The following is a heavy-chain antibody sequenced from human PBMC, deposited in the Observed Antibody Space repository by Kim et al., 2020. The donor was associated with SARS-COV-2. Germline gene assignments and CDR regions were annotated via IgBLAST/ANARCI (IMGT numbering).Heavy chain of an antibody. Sequence: VKCRFTRSRDNSKNTLYLQMNSLRAEDTAVYYCARVLNIVVAVTATRFDYWGQGTLVTVSS. V-gene: IGHV3-23*01. D-gene: IGHD2-15*01. J-gene: IGHJ4*02. CDR3: ARVLNIVVAVTATRFDY.